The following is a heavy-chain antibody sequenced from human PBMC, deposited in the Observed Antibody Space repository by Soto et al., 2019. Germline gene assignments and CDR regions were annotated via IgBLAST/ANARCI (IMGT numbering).Heavy chain of an antibody. CDR3: VRGGSCTNGVCSVFDY. D-gene: IGHD2-8*01. Sequence: ALSLTCTVSGGSVSSVGYYWSWIRQHPGKGLEWIGYITYSVNTYYNPSLESRVTMSADTSKNQFSLKLSSVTAADTAVYFCVRGGSCTNGVCSVFDYWGQGTLVTVSS. CDR2: ITYSVNT. CDR1: GGSVSSVGYY. J-gene: IGHJ4*02. V-gene: IGHV4-31*03.